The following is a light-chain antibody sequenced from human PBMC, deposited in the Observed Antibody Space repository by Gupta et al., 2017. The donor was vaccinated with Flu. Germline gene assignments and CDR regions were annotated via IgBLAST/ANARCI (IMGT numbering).Light chain of an antibody. CDR1: QGISTY. V-gene: IGKV1-9*01. J-gene: IGKJ2*03. CDR2: AAS. Sequence: DIQLTQSPSFLSASVGDRVTITCRASQGISTYLAWYQQKPGKAPKLLIFAASTLQSGVPSRFSGSGSGTGFTLTISSLQPEDFATYYCQHRNPNHRDSFGQGTKLEIK. CDR3: QHRNPNHRDS.